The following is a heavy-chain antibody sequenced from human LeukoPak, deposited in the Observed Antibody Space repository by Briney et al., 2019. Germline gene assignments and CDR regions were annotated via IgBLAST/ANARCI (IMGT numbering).Heavy chain of an antibody. CDR2: IYHSGST. D-gene: IGHD3-22*01. Sequence: PSETLSLTCAVSGGSISSGGYSWSWIRQPPGKGLEWIGYIYHSGSTYYNPSLKSRVTISVDRSKNQFSLKLSSVTAADTAVYYCARAYETMILTIWGQGTLVIVSS. J-gene: IGHJ4*02. CDR3: ARAYETMILTI. CDR1: GGSISSGGYS. V-gene: IGHV4-30-2*01.